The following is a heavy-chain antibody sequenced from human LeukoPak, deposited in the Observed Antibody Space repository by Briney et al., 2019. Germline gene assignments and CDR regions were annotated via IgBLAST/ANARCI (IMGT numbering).Heavy chain of an antibody. Sequence: PSETLSLTCVVSGVSLPSNTSYWAWVRQTPGKGLEWVATISSRGDSYYNPSLQSRITISVDTSMNRFSLQLSSATAADTGFYFCARKRWSRRSYFDTWAPGILVTVSS. V-gene: IGHV4-39*07. CDR1: GVSLPSNTSY. CDR3: ARKRWSRRSYFDT. D-gene: IGHD5-24*01. J-gene: IGHJ5*02. CDR2: ISSRGDS.